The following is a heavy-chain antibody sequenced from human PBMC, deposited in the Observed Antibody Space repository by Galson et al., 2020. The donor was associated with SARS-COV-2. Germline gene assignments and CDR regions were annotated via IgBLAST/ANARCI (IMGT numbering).Heavy chain of an antibody. Sequence: GESLKISCAASGFTFDNYAMSWVRQAPGKGLEWVATIITTGDTTHYADSVKGRFTISRDNSENTLYLQMSSLRAEDTALYYCAKDFGFYAILTGYSTAEFYFDYWGQGTLVTVSS. J-gene: IGHJ4*02. D-gene: IGHD3-9*01. CDR3: AKDFGFYAILTGYSTAEFYFDY. CDR2: IITTGDTT. CDR1: GFTFDNYA. V-gene: IGHV3-23*01.